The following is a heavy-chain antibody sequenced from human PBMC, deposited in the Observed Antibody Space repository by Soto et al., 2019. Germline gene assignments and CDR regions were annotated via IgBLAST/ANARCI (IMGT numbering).Heavy chain of an antibody. CDR2: IYYSGST. CDR1: GSSISSGCYY. D-gene: IGHD2-8*02. V-gene: IGHV4-31*03. J-gene: IGHJ4*02. Sequence: TLSIHFPCSGSSISSGCYYLSLIRQHPGKGLEWIGYIYYSGSTYYNPSLKSRVTISVDTSKNQFSLRLSSVTAADTAVYYCARGIQVVYANYFDYWGQGTLVTVSS. CDR3: ARGIQVVYANYFDY.